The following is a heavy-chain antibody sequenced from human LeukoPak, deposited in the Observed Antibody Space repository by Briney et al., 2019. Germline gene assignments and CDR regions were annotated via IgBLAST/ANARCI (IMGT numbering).Heavy chain of an antibody. J-gene: IGHJ3*02. CDR1: GFTFSSYS. D-gene: IGHD3-10*01. CDR3: ARDTVLLWFGDDAFDI. CDR2: ISSSSSYI. Sequence: GGSLRLSCAASGFTFSSYSMNWVRQAPGKGLEWASSISSSSSYIYYADSVKGRFTISRDNAKNSLYLQMNSLRAEDTAVYYCARDTVLLWFGDDAFDIWGQGTMVTVSS. V-gene: IGHV3-21*01.